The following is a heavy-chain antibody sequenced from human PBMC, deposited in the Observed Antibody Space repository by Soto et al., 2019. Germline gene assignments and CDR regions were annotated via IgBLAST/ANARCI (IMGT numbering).Heavy chain of an antibody. J-gene: IGHJ6*02. Sequence: EVQLLESGGGLVQPGGCLRLSCVASGFTFSTYAMSWVRQAPREGLKWVSTISGSGGTTYYADSVKGRFTISRDNSKNTLYLQVNSLRAEDSAKYYCARYCSPTSCTIRYGMDVWGQGTTVTVSS. V-gene: IGHV3-23*01. D-gene: IGHD2-15*01. CDR3: ARYCSPTSCTIRYGMDV. CDR2: ISGSGGTT. CDR1: GFTFSTYA.